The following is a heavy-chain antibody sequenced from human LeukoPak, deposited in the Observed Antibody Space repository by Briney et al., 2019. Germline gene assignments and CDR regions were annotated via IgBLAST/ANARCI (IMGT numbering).Heavy chain of an antibody. CDR2: IYYSGST. D-gene: IGHD1-26*01. Sequence: SETLSLTCTVSGGSISSYYWSWIRQPPGKGLEWIGYIYYSGSTNYNPSLKSRVTISVDTSRNQFSLKLSSVTAADTAVYYCARGPGSYDQVDYWGQGTLVTVSS. CDR3: ARGPGSYDQVDY. V-gene: IGHV4-59*01. CDR1: GGSISSYY. J-gene: IGHJ4*02.